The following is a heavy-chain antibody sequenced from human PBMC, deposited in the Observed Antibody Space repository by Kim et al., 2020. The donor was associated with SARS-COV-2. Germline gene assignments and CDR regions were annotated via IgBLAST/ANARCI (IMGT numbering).Heavy chain of an antibody. CDR2: ITSSFST. CDR1: GFTFSSYN. CDR3: ARDAESVTSWYTY. V-gene: IGHV3-21*01. D-gene: IGHD6-13*01. J-gene: IGHJ4*02. Sequence: LSLTCAASGFTFSSYNMNWVRHVPGKGLEWVSSITSSFSTYYADSVKGRVIISRDNATSSLYLQMDSLSAEDSAVYYCARDAESVTSWYTYWGQGTV.